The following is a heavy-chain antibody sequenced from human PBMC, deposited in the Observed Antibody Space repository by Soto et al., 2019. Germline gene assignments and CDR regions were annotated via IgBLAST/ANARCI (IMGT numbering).Heavy chain of an antibody. CDR2: VGGGVNSA. CDR1: VFSYTNYY. J-gene: IGHJ3*01. Sequence: PAGSLILSCATSVFSYTNYYVNCARQAPGKELAWVSVVGGGVNSAYYADSVQGRLAISRDNSMNTLSLLMSSLTADDTAIYYCVRVVCGSFDFWGRGTMVTV. D-gene: IGHD2-2*01. V-gene: IGHV3-23*01. CDR3: VRVVCGSFDF.